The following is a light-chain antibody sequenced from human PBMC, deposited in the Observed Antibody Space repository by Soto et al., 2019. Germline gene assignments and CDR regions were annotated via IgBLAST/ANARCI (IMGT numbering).Light chain of an antibody. J-gene: IGKJ2*01. CDR1: QTVSNNY. CDR3: QQYGSSPPYT. V-gene: IGKV3-20*01. Sequence: EVVLTQSPVTLSLSPGERATLSCRASQTVSNNYLAWYQQKPGQAPRLLIFGSYDRATGIPDRFSGSGSGTDFTLTISRLEPEDFAVYYCQQYGSSPPYTFGQGTKLEIK. CDR2: GSY.